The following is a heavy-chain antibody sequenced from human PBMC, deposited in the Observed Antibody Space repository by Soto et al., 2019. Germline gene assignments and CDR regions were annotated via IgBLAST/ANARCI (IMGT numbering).Heavy chain of an antibody. CDR1: GFSFDDYV. Sequence: VQLVESGGGLVQPGRSLRHSCAASGFSFDDYVMHWVRQGPGKGLEWVSGLDWNGVSIGYADSVKGRFTISRDNAKNSLYLQMNSLRSEDTALYYCAKDIARYSGYEGAFDIWGQGTMVTVSS. V-gene: IGHV3-9*01. CDR3: AKDIARYSGYEGAFDI. CDR2: LDWNGVSI. D-gene: IGHD5-12*01. J-gene: IGHJ3*02.